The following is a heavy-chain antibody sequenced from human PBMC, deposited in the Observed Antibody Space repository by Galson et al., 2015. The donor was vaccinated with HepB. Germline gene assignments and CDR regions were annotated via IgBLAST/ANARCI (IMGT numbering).Heavy chain of an antibody. CDR1: GGSISSSSYY. CDR3: ARRGYSSGWYYY. Sequence: ETLSLTCTVSGGSISSSSYYWGWIRQPPGKGLEWIGSIYYSGSTYYNPSLKSRVTISVDTSKNQFSLKLSSVTAADTAVYYCARRGYSSGWYYYWGQGTLVTVSS. D-gene: IGHD6-19*01. J-gene: IGHJ4*02. V-gene: IGHV4-39*01. CDR2: IYYSGST.